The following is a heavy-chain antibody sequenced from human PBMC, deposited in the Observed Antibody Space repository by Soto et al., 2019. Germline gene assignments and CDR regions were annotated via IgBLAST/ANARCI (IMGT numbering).Heavy chain of an antibody. J-gene: IGHJ4*02. CDR2: VSANGRNT. Sequence: GGSLRLSCAASGFTFSIHWMHLVRQVPGKGLEWVSSVSANGRNTYYADSVKGRFTVSRDKSKNALFLQLDSLRVEDTAIYYCAKDLSSLGWLALGAPFDSWGPGTLVTVSS. CDR3: AKDLSSLGWLALGAPFDS. CDR1: GFTFSIHW. V-gene: IGHV3-21*04. D-gene: IGHD3-22*01.